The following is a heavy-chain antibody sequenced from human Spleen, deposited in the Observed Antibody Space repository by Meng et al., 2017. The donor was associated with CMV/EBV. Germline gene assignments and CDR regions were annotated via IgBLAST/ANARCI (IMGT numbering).Heavy chain of an antibody. J-gene: IGHJ4*02. Sequence: PLQESGQGLVKPSGTLSLTCAVSGGSISISTWWSWVRQPPGKGLEWIGEIYHSGGTNYNPSLRGRVTISLDKSKNQFSPTLRSVTAADTAVYYCARDPYATGWAGWGQGTLVTVSS. V-gene: IGHV4-4*02. CDR1: GGSISISTW. D-gene: IGHD6-19*01. CDR2: IYHSGGT. CDR3: ARDPYATGWAG.